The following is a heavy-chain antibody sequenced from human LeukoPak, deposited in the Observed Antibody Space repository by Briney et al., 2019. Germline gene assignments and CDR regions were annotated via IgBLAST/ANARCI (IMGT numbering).Heavy chain of an antibody. D-gene: IGHD2-21*02. CDR3: AKESLEVAYCGADCSYYFDY. CDR1: GFTFSTYA. Sequence: GGSLRLSCAASGFTFSTYAMSWVRQAPGKGLEWVXTXXXXGGGTYYADSVKGRFTISRDNSKNTLYLQMNSLRAEDTAVYYCAKESLEVAYCGADCSYYFDYWGQGTLVTVSS. CDR2: XXXXGGGT. V-gene: IGHV3-23*01. J-gene: IGHJ4*02.